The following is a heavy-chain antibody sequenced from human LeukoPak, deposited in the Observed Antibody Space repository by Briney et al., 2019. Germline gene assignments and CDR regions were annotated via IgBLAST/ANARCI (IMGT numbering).Heavy chain of an antibody. V-gene: IGHV3-48*04. J-gene: IGHJ4*02. CDR3: ARVPRWYVIDY. CDR1: GFTFSSYS. D-gene: IGHD4-23*01. Sequence: GGSLRLSCTASGFTFSSYSMNWVRQAPGKGLEWVSYISSSGSTIYYADSVKGRFTISRDNAKNSLYLQMNSLRAEDTAVYYCARVPRWYVIDYWGQGTLVTVSS. CDR2: ISSSGSTI.